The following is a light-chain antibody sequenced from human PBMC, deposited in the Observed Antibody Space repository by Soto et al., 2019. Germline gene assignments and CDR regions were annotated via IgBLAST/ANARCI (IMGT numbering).Light chain of an antibody. CDR2: DTS. Sequence: ELLLTQSPGSLSVSPGERATLSCTTSQSSGSRYLAWYKQKPGQAPRLLIYDTSIRASGIPARFSGSGSGTDFTLTISSLHPEDFEVYYCQQRSNRPLTFGQGTRLEIK. CDR3: QQRSNRPLT. CDR1: QSSGSRY. V-gene: IGKV3-11*01. J-gene: IGKJ5*01.